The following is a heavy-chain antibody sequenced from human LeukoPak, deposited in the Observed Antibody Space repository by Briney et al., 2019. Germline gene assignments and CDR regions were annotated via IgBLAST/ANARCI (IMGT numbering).Heavy chain of an antibody. Sequence: SETLSLTCVVSGGSVSGYYWGWIRQPPGRGLEWIGYVYYSGSTNYNPSFKSRITISVVTSKNQFSLQLNSVTAADTSVYYCVRHDGRGGSTMGALDSWGQGSLVTVSS. CDR2: VYYSGST. D-gene: IGHD5/OR15-5a*01. J-gene: IGHJ4*02. CDR3: VRHDGRGGSTMGALDS. V-gene: IGHV4-59*08. CDR1: GGSVSGYY.